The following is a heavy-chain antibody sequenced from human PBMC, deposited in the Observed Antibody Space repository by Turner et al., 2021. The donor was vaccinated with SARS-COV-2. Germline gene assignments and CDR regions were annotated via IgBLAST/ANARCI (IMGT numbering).Heavy chain of an antibody. CDR1: GFTFSTYG. V-gene: IGHV3-30*18. Sequence: VQLVESGGGVVQPGRSLRLSCAASGFTFSTYGMHWVRQAPGKGLEWVAVISYDGTNKYYADSVKGRFTISRDNSKNTLYLQMNSLRPEDTAVYYCAKSGGMYCSGGSCYSSYFDYWGQGTLVTVSS. CDR3: AKSGGMYCSGGSCYSSYFDY. D-gene: IGHD2-15*01. J-gene: IGHJ4*02. CDR2: ISYDGTNK.